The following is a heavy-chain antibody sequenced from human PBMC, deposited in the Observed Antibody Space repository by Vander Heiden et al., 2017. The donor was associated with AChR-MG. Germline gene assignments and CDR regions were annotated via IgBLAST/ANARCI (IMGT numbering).Heavy chain of an antibody. Sequence: KGLEWVSYISSSGSTIYYADSVKGRFTISRDNAKNSLYLQMNSLRAEDTAVYYCARGGVGYDFWSGYIPHNYYYYYYMDVWGKGTTVTVSS. CDR2: ISSSGSTI. CDR3: ARGGVGYDFWSGYIPHNYYYYYYMDV. V-gene: IGHV3-11*01. J-gene: IGHJ6*03. D-gene: IGHD3-3*01.